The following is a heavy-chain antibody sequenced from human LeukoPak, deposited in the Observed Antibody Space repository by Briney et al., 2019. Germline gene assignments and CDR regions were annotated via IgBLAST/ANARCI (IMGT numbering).Heavy chain of an antibody. D-gene: IGHD5-18*01. Sequence: SETLSLTCTVSGASISSYYWSWIRQPAGKGLEWIGRIYNSGSTDYNPSLKSRVTMSLDTSKNQLSLNLNSVTAADTAVYYCARDDVDTPTFDYWGRGALVTVSS. CDR3: ARDDVDTPTFDY. V-gene: IGHV4-4*07. CDR2: IYNSGST. CDR1: GASISSYY. J-gene: IGHJ4*02.